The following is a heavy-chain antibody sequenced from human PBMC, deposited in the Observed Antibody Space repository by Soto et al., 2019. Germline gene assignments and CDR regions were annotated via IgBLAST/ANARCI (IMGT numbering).Heavy chain of an antibody. D-gene: IGHD3-22*01. CDR3: AKDPTQDYYDSSGYYGIFDY. J-gene: IGHJ4*02. CDR1: GFTFSSYA. V-gene: IGHV3-23*01. CDR2: ISGSGGST. Sequence: PGGSLRLSCAASGFTFSSYAMSWVRQAPGKGLEWVSAISGSGGSTYYADSVKGRFTISRDNSKNTLYLQMNSLRAEDTAVYYCAKDPTQDYYDSSGYYGIFDYWGQGTLVTVSS.